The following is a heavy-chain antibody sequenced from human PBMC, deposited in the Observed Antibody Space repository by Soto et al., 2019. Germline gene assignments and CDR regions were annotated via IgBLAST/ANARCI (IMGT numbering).Heavy chain of an antibody. CDR1: GGSISSGGYY. D-gene: IGHD5-18*01. Sequence: SETLSLTCTVSGGSISSGGYYWSWIRQHPGKGLEWIGYIYYSGSTYYNPSLKSRVTISVDTSKNQFSLQLNSVTPEDTAVYYCARAPSSIQLWLGYYYGMDVWGQGTTVTVSS. CDR3: ARAPSSIQLWLGYYYGMDV. V-gene: IGHV4-31*03. J-gene: IGHJ6*02. CDR2: IYYSGST.